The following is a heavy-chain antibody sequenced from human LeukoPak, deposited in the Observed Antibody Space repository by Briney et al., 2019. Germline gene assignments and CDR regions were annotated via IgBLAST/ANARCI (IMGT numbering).Heavy chain of an antibody. CDR3: ARGFGYSNNYYFDY. Sequence: GGSLRLSCAASGFTVSSNYMSWVRQAPGKGLEWVSVIYSGGSTYYADSVKGGFTISRDNSKNTLYLQMNSLRAEDTAVYYCARGFGYSNNYYFDYWGQGTLVTVSS. CDR1: GFTVSSNY. CDR2: IYSGGST. V-gene: IGHV3-66*01. D-gene: IGHD6-13*01. J-gene: IGHJ4*02.